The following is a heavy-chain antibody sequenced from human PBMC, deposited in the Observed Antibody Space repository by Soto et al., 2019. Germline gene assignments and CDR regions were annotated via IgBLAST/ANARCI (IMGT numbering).Heavy chain of an antibody. Sequence: GGSLRLSCAASGFTFSNYAMSWVRQAPGKGLEWVSAIRGSGGSTYYADSVKGRFTISRDNSKNTLWLQMNSLRAEDTAVYYCATGRSAVAAPYYYYMDVWGKGTTVTVSS. CDR1: GFTFSNYA. J-gene: IGHJ6*03. V-gene: IGHV3-23*01. CDR3: ATGRSAVAAPYYYYMDV. CDR2: IRGSGGST. D-gene: IGHD2-15*01.